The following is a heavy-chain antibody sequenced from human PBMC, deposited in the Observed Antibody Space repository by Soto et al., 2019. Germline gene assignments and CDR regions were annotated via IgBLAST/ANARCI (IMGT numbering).Heavy chain of an antibody. CDR2: IYYSGST. J-gene: IGHJ6*03. CDR3: ARGLGVGYCSGGSCYSGLLKDYYYMAV. CDR1: GGSISSYY. D-gene: IGHD2-15*01. V-gene: IGHV4-59*01. Sequence: SETLSLTCTVSGGSISSYYWSWIRQPPGKGLEWIGYIYYSGSTNYNPSLKSRVTISVDTSKNQFSLKLSSVTAADTAVYYCARGLGVGYCSGGSCYSGLLKDYYYMAVWGKGTTVTVSS.